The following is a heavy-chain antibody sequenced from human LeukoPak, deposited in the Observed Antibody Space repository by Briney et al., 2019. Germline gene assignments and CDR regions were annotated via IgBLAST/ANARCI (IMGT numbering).Heavy chain of an antibody. CDR3: AKDRTLDWFDP. J-gene: IGHJ5*02. D-gene: IGHD1-7*01. V-gene: IGHV3-23*01. CDR2: ISGSGGST. Sequence: GVSLRLSSASSGHTFSIYAKSWARQAPGKGLECVSAISGSGGSTYYADAVKGRLTISRDNSKNTLYLERDRMRAEGMAVYYWAKDRTLDWFDPWGQGTLVTVYS. CDR1: GHTFSIYA.